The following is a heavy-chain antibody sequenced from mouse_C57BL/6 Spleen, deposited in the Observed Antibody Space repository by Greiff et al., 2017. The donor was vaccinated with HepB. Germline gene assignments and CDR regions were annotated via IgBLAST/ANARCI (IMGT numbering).Heavy chain of an antibody. D-gene: IGHD1-1*01. CDR1: GFTFSSYA. J-gene: IGHJ1*03. CDR3: TRGGPLSNWYFDV. CDR2: ISSGGDYI. V-gene: IGHV5-9-1*02. Sequence: EVKLVESGEGLVKPGGSLKLSCAASGFTFSSYAMSWVRQTPEKRLEWVAYISSGGDYIYYADTVKGRFTISRDNARNTLYLQMSSLKSEDTAMYYCTRGGPLSNWYFDVWGTGTTVTVSS.